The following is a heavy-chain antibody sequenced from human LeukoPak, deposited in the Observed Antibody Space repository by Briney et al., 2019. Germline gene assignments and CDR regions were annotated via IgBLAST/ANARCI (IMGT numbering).Heavy chain of an antibody. V-gene: IGHV3-66*01. CDR2: IYSGGST. Sequence: GGSLRLSCAASGFTVSSNYMSRVRQAPGKGLEWVSVIYSGGSTYYADSVKGRFTISRDNSKNTVYLQMNSLRAEDTAVYYWSREGYYGSGSYWGQGTLVTVSS. D-gene: IGHD3-10*01. CDR1: GFTVSSNY. J-gene: IGHJ4*02. CDR3: SREGYYGSGSY.